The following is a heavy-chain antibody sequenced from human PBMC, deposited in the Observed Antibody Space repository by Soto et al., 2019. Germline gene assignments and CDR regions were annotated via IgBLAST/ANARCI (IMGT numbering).Heavy chain of an antibody. CDR3: AKDLVGAPGGGYYYGMEV. CDR1: GFTFSSYG. J-gene: IGHJ6*02. D-gene: IGHD1-26*01. CDR2: ISYDGSNK. V-gene: IGHV3-30*18. Sequence: QVQLVESGGGVVQPGRSLRLSCAASGFTFSSYGMHWVRQAPGKGLEWVAVISYDGSNKYYADSVKGRFTISRDNSKNTLYLQMNSLRAEDTAVYYCAKDLVGAPGGGYYYGMEVWGQGTTVTVSS.